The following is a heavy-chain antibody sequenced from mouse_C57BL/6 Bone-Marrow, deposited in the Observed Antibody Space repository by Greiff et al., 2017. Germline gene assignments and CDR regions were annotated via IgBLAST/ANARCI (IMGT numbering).Heavy chain of an antibody. CDR2: ICTSASAT. CDR3: ARGVYSNYGAY. J-gene: IGHJ3*01. V-gene: IGHV1-61*01. Sequence: QVQLQQPGAELVRPGSSVKLSCKASGYTFTSYWMDWVKQRPGQGLEWIGNICTSASATHYNQKFKDKATLTVDKSSITAYMQLSILTSGDSAVYYCARGVYSNYGAYWGQGTLVTVSA. D-gene: IGHD2-5*01. CDR1: GYTFTSYW.